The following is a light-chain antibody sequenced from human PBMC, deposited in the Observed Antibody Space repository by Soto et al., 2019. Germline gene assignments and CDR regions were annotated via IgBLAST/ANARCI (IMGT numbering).Light chain of an antibody. CDR3: CSYAGSSTYV. CDR1: SSYVGSYNL. J-gene: IGLJ1*01. Sequence: QSALTQPASVSGSPGQSITISCTGTSSYVGSYNLVSWYQQHPGKAPKLMIYEGSKRPSGVSNRFSGSKSGNTASLTISGLQAEDEADYYCCSYAGSSTYVFGTGTRSPS. CDR2: EGS. V-gene: IGLV2-23*01.